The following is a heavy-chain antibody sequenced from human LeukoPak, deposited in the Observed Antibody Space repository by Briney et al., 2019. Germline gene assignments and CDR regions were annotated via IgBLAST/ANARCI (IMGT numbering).Heavy chain of an antibody. Sequence: GGSLRLSCAASGFTVSSNFMTWVRQAPGKGLEWVSVIYSDGSTYYAGSVKGRFTISRDNSRNTLYLQMNGLRAEDTAVYYCARDHIAAAGTPQHWGQGTLVTVSS. D-gene: IGHD6-13*01. V-gene: IGHV3-66*01. CDR2: IYSDGST. CDR1: GFTVSSNF. J-gene: IGHJ4*02. CDR3: ARDHIAAAGTPQH.